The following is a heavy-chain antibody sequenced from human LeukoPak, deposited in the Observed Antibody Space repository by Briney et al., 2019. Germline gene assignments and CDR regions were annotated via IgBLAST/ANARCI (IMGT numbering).Heavy chain of an antibody. V-gene: IGHV4-34*01. D-gene: IGHD1-14*01. CDR3: ARETTWVFDY. CDR1: GGSFSGYY. J-gene: IGHJ4*02. CDR2: INHSGST. Sequence: SETLSLTCAVYGGSFSGYYWSWIRQPPGKGLEWIGEINHSGSTNYNPSLKSRVTISVDTSKNQLSLKLSSVTAADTAVYYCARETTWVFDYWGPGSLVTVSS.